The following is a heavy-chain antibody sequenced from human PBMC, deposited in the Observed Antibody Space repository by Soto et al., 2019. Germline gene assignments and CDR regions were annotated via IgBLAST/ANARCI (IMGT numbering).Heavy chain of an antibody. CDR3: AIAKSSSWHNFDS. V-gene: IGHV3-30-3*01. J-gene: IGHJ4*02. Sequence: QVQLVESGGGVVQPGRSLRLSCAASGFIFSTYTMHWVLQAPGKGLEWLTVMSYDGSQKYYADSVKGRLTISRDNSKNTMYLQMTSLRAEDTAVYHCAIAKSSSWHNFDSWGQGTLVTVSS. CDR1: GFIFSTYT. CDR2: MSYDGSQK. D-gene: IGHD6-13*01.